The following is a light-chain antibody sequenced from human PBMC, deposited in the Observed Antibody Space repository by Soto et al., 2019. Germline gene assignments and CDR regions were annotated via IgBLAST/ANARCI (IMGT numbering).Light chain of an antibody. CDR3: QTWGTGIWV. Sequence: QPVLTQSPSASASLGASVKLTCTLSRGHISYAIAWHQQQPAKGPRYLMKLNSDGSHSKGDGIPDRFSGSSSGAERYLTISSLQSEDEADYYCQTWGTGIWVFGGGTKLTVL. CDR1: RGHISYA. J-gene: IGLJ3*02. V-gene: IGLV4-69*01. CDR2: LNSDGSH.